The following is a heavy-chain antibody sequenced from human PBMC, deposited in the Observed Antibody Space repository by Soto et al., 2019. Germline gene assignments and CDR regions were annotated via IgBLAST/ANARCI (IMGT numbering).Heavy chain of an antibody. D-gene: IGHD2-15*01. V-gene: IGHV4-39*01. J-gene: IGHJ2*01. CDR2: IYYSGST. CDR3: ECGGSKTKDWYFDL. CDR1: GGSISSSSYY. Sequence: QLQLQESGPGLVKPSETLSLTCTVSGGSISSSSYYWGWIRQPPGKGLEWIGSIYYSGSTYYIPSLKSRVTISVDTSKNQFSLKLSSVTAADTSVYYWECGGSKTKDWYFDLWGRGTLVTVCS.